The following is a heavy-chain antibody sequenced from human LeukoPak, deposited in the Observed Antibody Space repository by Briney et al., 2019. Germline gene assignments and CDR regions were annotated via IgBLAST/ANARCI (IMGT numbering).Heavy chain of an antibody. CDR2: IYYSGST. Sequence: SETLSLTCTVSGGSISSSSYYWGWIRQPPGKGLEWIGSIYYSGSTYYNPSLKSRVTISVDTSKNQFSLKLSSVTAADTAVYYCARGVGVIKYNWFDPWGQGTLVIVSS. D-gene: IGHD2-21*01. V-gene: IGHV4-39*07. CDR1: GGSISSSSYY. CDR3: ARGVGVIKYNWFDP. J-gene: IGHJ5*02.